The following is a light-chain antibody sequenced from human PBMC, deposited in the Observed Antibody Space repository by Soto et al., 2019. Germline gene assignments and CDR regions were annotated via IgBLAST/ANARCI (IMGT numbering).Light chain of an antibody. Sequence: QSALAQPASVSGSPGQSITISCTGTSSDIGDSNFVSWYQHHPGKAPKLLIYDVSDRPSRISSRFSGSKSANTASLTISGLQAEDEADYYCCSYAGSYVFGTGTKLTVL. J-gene: IGLJ1*01. CDR1: SSDIGDSNF. V-gene: IGLV2-14*01. CDR3: CSYAGSYV. CDR2: DVS.